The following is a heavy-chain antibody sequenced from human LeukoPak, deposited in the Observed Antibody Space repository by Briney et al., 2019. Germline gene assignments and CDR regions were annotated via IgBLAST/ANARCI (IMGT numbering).Heavy chain of an antibody. Sequence: GGSLRLSCAASGFTVSSNYMSWVRQAPGKGLEWVSVIYSGGSTYYADSVKGRFTISRDNSKNSLYLQMNSLRAEDTAVYYCARRRVVPAAIDAFDIWGQGTMVTVSS. D-gene: IGHD2-2*01. CDR1: GFTVSSNY. J-gene: IGHJ3*02. V-gene: IGHV3-53*01. CDR2: IYSGGST. CDR3: ARRRVVPAAIDAFDI.